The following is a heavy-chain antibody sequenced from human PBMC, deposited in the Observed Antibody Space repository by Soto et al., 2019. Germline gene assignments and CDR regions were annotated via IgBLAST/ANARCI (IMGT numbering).Heavy chain of an antibody. CDR1: GYTFTSYG. J-gene: IGHJ6*02. Sequence: QVQLVQSGAEVKKPGASVKVSCKASGYTFTSYGISWVRQAPGQGLEWMGWISAYNGNTNYAQKLQGRVTMTTDTSTSTAYMELSSLRSDDTAVYYCARDRYCSSTSCFYYYYGMDVWGQGTTVTVSS. CDR3: ARDRYCSSTSCFYYYYGMDV. D-gene: IGHD2-2*01. V-gene: IGHV1-18*04. CDR2: ISAYNGNT.